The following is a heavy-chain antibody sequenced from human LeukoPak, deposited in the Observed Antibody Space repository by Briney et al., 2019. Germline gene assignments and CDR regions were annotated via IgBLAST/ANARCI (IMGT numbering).Heavy chain of an antibody. CDR1: GGSFSGYY. J-gene: IGHJ2*01. Sequence: SETLSLTCAVYGGSFSGYYWSWIRQPPGKGLEWIGEINHSGSTNYSPSLKSRVTISVDTSKNQFSLKLSSVTAADTAVYYCARGGSGSSWYRNYWYFDLWGRGTLVTVSS. CDR3: ARGGSGSSWYRNYWYFDL. V-gene: IGHV4-34*01. D-gene: IGHD6-13*01. CDR2: INHSGST.